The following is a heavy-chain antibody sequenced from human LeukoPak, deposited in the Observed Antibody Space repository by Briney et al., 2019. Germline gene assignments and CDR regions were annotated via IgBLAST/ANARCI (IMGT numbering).Heavy chain of an antibody. CDR2: IIPMFDTA. Sequence: SVKVSCKASGDTFSNYVISWVRQAPGQGLEWMGGIIPMFDTANYAQKFQGRVTITTDESTSTGYMEMSSLRSEDTAVYYCARGYYYGSETYWHTNWFDPWGQGTPVTVSS. V-gene: IGHV1-69*05. CDR3: ARGYYYGSETYWHTNWFDP. D-gene: IGHD3-10*01. J-gene: IGHJ5*02. CDR1: GDTFSNYV.